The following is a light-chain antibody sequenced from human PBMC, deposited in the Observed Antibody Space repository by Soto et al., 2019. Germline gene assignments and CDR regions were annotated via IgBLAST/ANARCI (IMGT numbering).Light chain of an antibody. J-gene: IGKJ1*01. CDR2: AAS. V-gene: IGKV1-17*01. Sequence: IQMTQSPSSLSASGGDRLSITCRASQVITNDLGWYQQKPGKAPKRLIYAASTLQSGVPSRFSGSGSGTEFTLTISSLQPEDVATYYCLQLNTYPWTFGQGTKVDI. CDR1: QVITND. CDR3: LQLNTYPWT.